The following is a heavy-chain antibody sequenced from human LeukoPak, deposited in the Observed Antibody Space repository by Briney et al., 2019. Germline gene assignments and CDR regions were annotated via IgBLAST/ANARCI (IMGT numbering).Heavy chain of an antibody. Sequence: GGSLKISCRASGYSFTSYWTGWVRRMPGKGLQWMGIIYTGDSDTRYSPSFQGQVTISADKSISTAYLQWSSLKASDTAMYYCASQTAYYYDSSGYYYNDYWGQGTLVTVSS. CDR1: GYSFTSYW. CDR3: ASQTAYYYDSSGYYYNDY. J-gene: IGHJ4*02. CDR2: IYTGDSDT. V-gene: IGHV5-51*01. D-gene: IGHD3-22*01.